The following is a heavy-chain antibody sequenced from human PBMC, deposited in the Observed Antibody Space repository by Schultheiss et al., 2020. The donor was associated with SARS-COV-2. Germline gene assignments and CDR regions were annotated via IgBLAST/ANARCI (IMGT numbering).Heavy chain of an antibody. V-gene: IGHV3-33*05. CDR1: GFTFSSYG. CDR3: AREVREYSGYDNGAFDI. CDR2: ISYDGSNK. J-gene: IGHJ3*02. Sequence: GGSLRLSCAASGFTFSSYGMHWVRQAPGKGLEWVAVISYDGSNKYYADSVKGRFTISRDNSKNTLYLQMNSLRAEDTAVYYCAREVREYSGYDNGAFDIWGQGTMVTVSS. D-gene: IGHD5-12*01.